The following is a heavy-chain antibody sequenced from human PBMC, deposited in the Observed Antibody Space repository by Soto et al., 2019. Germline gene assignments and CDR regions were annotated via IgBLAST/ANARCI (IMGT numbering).Heavy chain of an antibody. CDR2: INHSGST. CDR3: ARERGLYWRSSWYGRRWFDP. V-gene: IGHV4-34*01. D-gene: IGHD6-13*01. Sequence: PSETLSLTCAVYGGSFSGYDWSWIRQPPGKGLEWVGEINHSGSTNYNPSLMSRVTIPVDTTKNQFSLPLSSVTAADTAVYYCARERGLYWRSSWYGRRWFDPWGQGTLGPVSS. CDR1: GGSFSGYD. J-gene: IGHJ5*02.